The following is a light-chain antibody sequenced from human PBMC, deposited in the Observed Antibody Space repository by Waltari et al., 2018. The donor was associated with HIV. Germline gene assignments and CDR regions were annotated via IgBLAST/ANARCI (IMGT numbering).Light chain of an antibody. CDR3: QVWDSDSDHVV. Sequence: SYVLTQPPSVSVAPGKTATITCGGNNIGNKNVHWYQQKPGQAPVVVIFYDRDRPSGIPERFSGSSSANMATLTISRVEAGDEADYYCQVWDSDSDHVVFGVGTKLTVL. J-gene: IGLJ2*01. V-gene: IGLV3-21*04. CDR2: YDR. CDR1: NIGNKN.